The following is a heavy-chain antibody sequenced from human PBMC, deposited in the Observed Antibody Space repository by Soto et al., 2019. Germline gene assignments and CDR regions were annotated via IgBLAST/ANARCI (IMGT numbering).Heavy chain of an antibody. J-gene: IGHJ3*02. V-gene: IGHV4-61*01. CDR1: GCMVRSGTYY. Sequence: SETLSLTFICSGCMVRSGTYYWAWIRQPPGKGLEWIGNVYSRGSTNYNPSLKSRVAISLDTSKNQFSLELTSVTAADTAVYYCARDDDAFDIWGQGTMVT. CDR3: ARDDDAFDI. CDR2: VYSRGST.